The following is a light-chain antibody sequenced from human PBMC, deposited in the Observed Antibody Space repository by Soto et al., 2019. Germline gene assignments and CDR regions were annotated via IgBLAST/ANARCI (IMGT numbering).Light chain of an antibody. CDR3: QQYGSSPLT. J-gene: IGKJ4*01. CDR1: QSVSFSY. CDR2: GAT. Sequence: EIVLTQSPGTLSLSPGDRATLSCRASQSVSFSYLAWYQQKAGQAPRLLIYGATSRATGIPDRFSGSESGTDFTLTISRLEHEDFAAYYCQQYGSSPLTFGGGTKVEIK. V-gene: IGKV3-20*01.